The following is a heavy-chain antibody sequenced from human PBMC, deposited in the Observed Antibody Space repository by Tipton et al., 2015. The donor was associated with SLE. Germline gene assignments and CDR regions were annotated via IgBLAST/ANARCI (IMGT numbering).Heavy chain of an antibody. Sequence: AGLVKPSETLSLTCAVYGGSFSGYYWSWIRQPPGKGLEWIGEINHSGGTNYNPSLKSRVTISVDTSKNQFSLKLSSVTAADTAVYYCARRTGGVTLGYWGQGTLVTVSS. CDR3: ARRTGGVTLGY. D-gene: IGHD2-21*02. J-gene: IGHJ4*02. V-gene: IGHV4-34*01. CDR2: INHSGGT. CDR1: GGSFSGYY.